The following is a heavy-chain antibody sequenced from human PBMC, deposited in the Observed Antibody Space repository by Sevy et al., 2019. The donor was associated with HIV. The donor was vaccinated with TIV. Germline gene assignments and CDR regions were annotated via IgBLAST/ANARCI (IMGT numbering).Heavy chain of an antibody. CDR3: ARSYCSGGRCYSLAY. J-gene: IGHJ4*02. CDR2: ISAFNGDT. D-gene: IGHD2-15*01. CDR1: GYTFTSYT. V-gene: IGHV1-18*03. Sequence: ASVKVSCKASGYTFTSYTITWVRQAPGQGLEWMGRISAFNGDTNHAQKFQGRVTMTTDTSTSTAYMELRSLRSDDMAVYYCARSYCSGGRCYSLAYWGQGTLVTVSS.